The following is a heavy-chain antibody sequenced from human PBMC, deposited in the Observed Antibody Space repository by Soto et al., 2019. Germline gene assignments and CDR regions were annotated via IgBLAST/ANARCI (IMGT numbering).Heavy chain of an antibody. CDR3: TRDAPGNQNIVVVVAATQYYFDY. D-gene: IGHD2-15*01. CDR1: GFTFSGSA. CDR2: IRSKANSYAT. V-gene: IGHV3-73*02. J-gene: IGHJ4*02. Sequence: EVQLVESGGGLVQPGGSLKLSCAASGFTFSGSAMHWVRQASGKGLEWVGRIRSKANSYATAYAASVKGRFTISRDDSKNTAYLQMNSLKTEDTAVYYCTRDAPGNQNIVVVVAATQYYFDYWGQGTLVTVSS.